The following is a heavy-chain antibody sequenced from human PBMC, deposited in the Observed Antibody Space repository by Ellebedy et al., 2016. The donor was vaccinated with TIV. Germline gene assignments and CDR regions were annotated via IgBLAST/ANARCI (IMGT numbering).Heavy chain of an antibody. CDR3: ARWNEGFDY. CDR2: IYYSGIT. V-gene: IGHV4-59*08. CDR1: GGSISGYY. D-gene: IGHD1-1*01. Sequence: MPSETLSLTCTVSGGSISGYYWGWIRQPPGKGLEWFGYIYYSGITDYNPSLRSRVIILVDTSKNQLSLKLSSVTAADAAMYYCARWNEGFDYWGQGTLVTVSS. J-gene: IGHJ4*02.